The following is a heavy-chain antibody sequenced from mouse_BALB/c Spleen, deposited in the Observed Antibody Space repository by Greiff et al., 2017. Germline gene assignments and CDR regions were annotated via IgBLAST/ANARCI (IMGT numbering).Heavy chain of an antibody. Sequence: QVQLQQPGAELVMPGASVKMSCKASGYTFTDYWMHWVKQRPGQGLEWIGAIDTSDSYTSYNQKFKGKATLTVDESSSTAYMQLSSLTSEDSAVYYCARGNYYAMDYWVQGTSVTVSS. V-gene: IGHV1-69*01. J-gene: IGHJ4*01. CDR1: GYTFTDYW. CDR3: ARGNYYAMDY. CDR2: IDTSDSYT. D-gene: IGHD2-1*01.